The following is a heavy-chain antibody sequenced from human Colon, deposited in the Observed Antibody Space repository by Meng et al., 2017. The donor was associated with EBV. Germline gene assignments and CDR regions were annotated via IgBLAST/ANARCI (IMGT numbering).Heavy chain of an antibody. Sequence: QVQLVQSGGEVKKPGASGKVSCKASGYTFTRYGISWVRQAPGQGLEWMAWISAYNGRTNFAQKFQGRVTVTTDTSTSTAYMELRSLRSDDTAVYYCTRDGPDYGNYINFDYWGQGTLGTVSS. V-gene: IGHV1-18*01. CDR3: TRDGPDYGNYINFDY. D-gene: IGHD4-11*01. CDR2: ISAYNGRT. J-gene: IGHJ4*02. CDR1: GYTFTRYG.